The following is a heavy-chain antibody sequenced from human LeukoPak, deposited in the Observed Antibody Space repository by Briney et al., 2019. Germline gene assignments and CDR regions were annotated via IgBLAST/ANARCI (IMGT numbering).Heavy chain of an antibody. Sequence: GGSLRLSCSASGFTFSSYAMHWVRQAPGKGLEYVSAISSNGGSTYYADSVKGRFTISRDNSKNTLYLQMSSLRAEDTAVYYCVKRTYCSSTSCAYDLDYWGQGTLVTVSS. J-gene: IGHJ4*02. CDR3: VKRTYCSSTSCAYDLDY. CDR1: GFTFSSYA. D-gene: IGHD2-2*01. CDR2: ISSNGGST. V-gene: IGHV3-64D*06.